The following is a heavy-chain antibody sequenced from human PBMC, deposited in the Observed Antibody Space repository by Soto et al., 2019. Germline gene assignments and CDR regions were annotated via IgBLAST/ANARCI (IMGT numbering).Heavy chain of an antibody. CDR2: IYYSGST. V-gene: IGHV4-39*01. J-gene: IGHJ6*02. CDR3: ARQTGIPPGRYYYYGMDV. D-gene: IGHD7-27*01. Sequence: KPSETLSLTCTVSGGSISSSSYYWGWIRQPPGKGLEWIGSIYYSGSTYYNPSLKSRVTISVDTSKNQFSLKLSSVTAADTAVYYCARQTGIPPGRYYYYGMDVWGQGTTVTVSS. CDR1: GGSISSSSYY.